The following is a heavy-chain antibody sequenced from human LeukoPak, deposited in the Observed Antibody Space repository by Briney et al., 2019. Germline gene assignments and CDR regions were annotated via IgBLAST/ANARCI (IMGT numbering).Heavy chain of an antibody. Sequence: GGSLRLPCAASGFTFSSYSTNWVRQAPGKGLEWVSYISGSSSTRYYADSVKGRFTISRDNAKNSLYLQMNSLRAEDTSVYYCARYGDYGAFDIWGQGTMVTVSS. CDR2: ISGSSSTR. CDR3: ARYGDYGAFDI. D-gene: IGHD4-17*01. J-gene: IGHJ3*02. CDR1: GFTFSSYS. V-gene: IGHV3-48*01.